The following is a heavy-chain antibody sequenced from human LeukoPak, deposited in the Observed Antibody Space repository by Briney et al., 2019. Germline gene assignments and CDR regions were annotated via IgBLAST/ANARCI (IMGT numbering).Heavy chain of an antibody. CDR2: VYYSDST. Sequence: PSETLSLTCTVSGGSISSSSYYWGWIRHPPGKGLGWIGSVYYSDSTYTNPSPNSRGPISVDTSKNQFSLKLSSVTAADTAVYYCARHQRYCSSTSGYSDWFDTWGQGTLVTVSS. D-gene: IGHD2-2*01. CDR3: ARHQRYCSSTSGYSDWFDT. CDR1: GGSISSSSYY. V-gene: IGHV4-39*01. J-gene: IGHJ5*02.